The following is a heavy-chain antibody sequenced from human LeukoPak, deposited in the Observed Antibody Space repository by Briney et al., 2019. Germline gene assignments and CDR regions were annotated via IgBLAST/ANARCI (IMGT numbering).Heavy chain of an antibody. D-gene: IGHD3-3*01. V-gene: IGHV1-46*03. CDR1: GYTFTSYY. J-gene: IGHJ5*02. CDR2: INPSGGST. Sequence: ASVKVSCKASGYTFTSYYMHWVRQAPGQGLEWMGIINPSGGSTSYAQKFQGRVTMTRDTSTSTVYMELSSLRSEGTAVYYCARDPYSDTYYDFWSGYTNNWFDPWGQGTLVTVSS. CDR3: ARDPYSDTYYDFWSGYTNNWFDP.